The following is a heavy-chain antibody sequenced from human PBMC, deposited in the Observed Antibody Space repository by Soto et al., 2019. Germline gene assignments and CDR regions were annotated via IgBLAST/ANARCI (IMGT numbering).Heavy chain of an antibody. D-gene: IGHD2-21*02. CDR1: GGTFSSYA. CDR3: ARAALAYCGVDCYSPFDP. J-gene: IGHJ5*02. V-gene: IGHV1-69*01. Sequence: QVQLVQSGAEVKKPGSSVKVSCKASGGTFSSYAISWVRQAPGQGLEWMGGIIPIFGTANYAQKFQGRVTITADESTSTAYMELSSLRSEYTAVYYCARAALAYCGVDCYSPFDPWGQGTLVTVSS. CDR2: IIPIFGTA.